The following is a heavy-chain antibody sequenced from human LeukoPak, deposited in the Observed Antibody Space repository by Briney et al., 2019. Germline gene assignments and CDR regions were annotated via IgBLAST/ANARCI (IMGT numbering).Heavy chain of an antibody. CDR1: GGTFSSYA. Sequence: SVKVSCKASGGTFSSYAISWVRQAPGQGLEWMGRIIPIFGTANYAQKFQGRVTITTDESTSTAYMELSSLRSEDTAVYYCARELGVGDGYNSHVNRNWFDPWGQGTLVTVSS. J-gene: IGHJ5*02. CDR2: IIPIFGTA. CDR3: ARELGVGDGYNSHVNRNWFDP. D-gene: IGHD5-24*01. V-gene: IGHV1-69*05.